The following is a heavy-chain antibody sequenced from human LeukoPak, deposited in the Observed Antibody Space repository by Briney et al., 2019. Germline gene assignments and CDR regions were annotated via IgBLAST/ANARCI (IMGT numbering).Heavy chain of an antibody. CDR2: ISSNGGST. Sequence: GGSLRLSCSASGLTFSSYAMHWVRQPPGKGLESVSAISSNGGSTYYADSVKGRFTISRDNSKNTLYLQMSSLRAEDTAVYYCVKGNHGGSEHFDYWGQGTLVTVSS. CDR3: VKGNHGGSEHFDY. J-gene: IGHJ4*02. CDR1: GLTFSSYA. V-gene: IGHV3-64D*06. D-gene: IGHD1-14*01.